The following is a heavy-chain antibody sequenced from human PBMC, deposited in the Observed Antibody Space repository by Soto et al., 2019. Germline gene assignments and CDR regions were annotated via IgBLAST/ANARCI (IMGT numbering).Heavy chain of an antibody. CDR3: AKATTVTTIYYFDY. CDR1: GFTLSSYA. J-gene: IGHJ4*02. Sequence: PGGSLRLSCAASGFTLSSYAMSWVRQAPGKGLEWVSAISGSGGSTYYADSVKGRFTISRDNSKNTLYLQMNSLRAEDTAVYYCAKATTVTTIYYFDYWGQGTLVTVSS. CDR2: ISGSGGST. D-gene: IGHD4-17*01. V-gene: IGHV3-23*01.